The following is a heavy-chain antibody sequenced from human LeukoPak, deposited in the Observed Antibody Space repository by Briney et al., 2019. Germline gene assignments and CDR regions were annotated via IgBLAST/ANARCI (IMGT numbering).Heavy chain of an antibody. CDR3: AKSGAAIIPAAIRRGNYMDV. CDR1: GFTFSSYA. V-gene: IGHV3-23*01. J-gene: IGHJ6*03. CDR2: ISGSGGST. D-gene: IGHD2-2*02. Sequence: GGSLRLSCAGSGFTFSSYAMSWVRQAPGKGLEWVSAISGSGGSTYYADSVKGRFTISRDNSKNTLYLQMNSLRAEDTAVYYCAKSGAAIIPAAIRRGNYMDVWGKGTTVIVSS.